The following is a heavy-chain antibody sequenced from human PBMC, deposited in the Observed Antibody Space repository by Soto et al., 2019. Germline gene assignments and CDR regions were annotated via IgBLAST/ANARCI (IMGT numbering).Heavy chain of an antibody. J-gene: IGHJ5*02. Sequence: SETLSLTCAVYGGSFSGYYWSWIRQPPGKGLEWIGEINHSGSTNYNPSLKSRVTISVDTSKNQFSLKLSSVTAADTAVYYCARTRLAAGWFDPWGQGTLVTVSS. CDR1: GGSFSGYY. CDR2: INHSGST. D-gene: IGHD6-19*01. CDR3: ARTRLAAGWFDP. V-gene: IGHV4-34*01.